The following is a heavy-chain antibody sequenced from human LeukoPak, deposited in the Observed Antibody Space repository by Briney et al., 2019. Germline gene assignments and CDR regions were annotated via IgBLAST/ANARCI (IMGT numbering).Heavy chain of an antibody. J-gene: IGHJ6*03. CDR1: GFTFSSYE. CDR2: ISSSGSTI. V-gene: IGHV3-48*03. Sequence: GGSLRLSCAASGFTFSSYEMNWVRQTPGKGLEWVSYISSSGSTIYYADSVKGRFTISRDNAKNSLYLQMNSLRAEDTAVYYCARWGAYYYGSGSNYYYYYMDVWGKGTTVTISS. CDR3: ARWGAYYYGSGSNYYYYYMDV. D-gene: IGHD3-10*01.